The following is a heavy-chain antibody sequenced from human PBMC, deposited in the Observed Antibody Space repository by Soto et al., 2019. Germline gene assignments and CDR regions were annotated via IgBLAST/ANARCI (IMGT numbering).Heavy chain of an antibody. Sequence: QVQLVESGGGVVQPGRSLRLSCAASGFTFSNYGMHWVRQAPGKGLEWVAAISYDGFNKNYADSVKGRFTISRDYSRDTLYLRMNSLRPEDTAVYYCAKDRAVTTLSLFFEYWGQGTLVTVSS. CDR1: GFTFSNYG. V-gene: IGHV3-30*18. D-gene: IGHD4-17*01. CDR3: AKDRAVTTLSLFFEY. CDR2: ISYDGFNK. J-gene: IGHJ4*02.